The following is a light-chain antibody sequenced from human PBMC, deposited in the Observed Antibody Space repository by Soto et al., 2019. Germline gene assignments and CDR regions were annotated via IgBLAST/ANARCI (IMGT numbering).Light chain of an antibody. CDR3: ASYTRTNTYV. J-gene: IGLJ1*01. V-gene: IGLV2-18*02. CDR1: SSDVGHSNR. Sequence: QSALTQPPSVSGSPGQSVTISCTGTSSDVGHSNRVSWYQQPPGTAPKLLIYDVGSRPSGVPDRFSGSTSGNTASLTISGLHTEDEADYYCASYTRTNTYVFGSGTKLTVL. CDR2: DVG.